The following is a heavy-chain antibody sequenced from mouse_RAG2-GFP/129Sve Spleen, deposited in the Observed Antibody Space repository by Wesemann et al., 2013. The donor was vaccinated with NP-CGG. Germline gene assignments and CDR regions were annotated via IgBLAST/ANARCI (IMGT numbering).Heavy chain of an antibody. D-gene: IGHD1-1*01. CDR1: GFAFSSYD. CDR2: ISSGGSYT. J-gene: IGHJ1*01. CDR3: ARQKYYYGSSYDWYFDV. V-gene: IGHV5-9*02. Sequence: EVKLVESGGGLVKPGGSLKLSCAASGFAFSSYDMSWVRQTPEKRLEWVATISSGGSYTYYPDSVKGRFTISRDNARNTLYLQMSSLRSEDTALYYCARQKYYYGSSYDWYFDVWGAGTTVTVSS.